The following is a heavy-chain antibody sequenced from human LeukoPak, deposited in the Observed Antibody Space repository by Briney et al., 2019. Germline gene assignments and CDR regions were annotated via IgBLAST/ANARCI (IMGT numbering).Heavy chain of an antibody. V-gene: IGHV4-59*01. Sequence: SETLSLTCTVSGGSISNYFWSWIRQPPGKGLEWIAYIHYSDPTNYNPSLKSRVTISLDTSKNQFPLMLSSVTAADTAVYYCARDRRWELLHAFDIWGQGTMVTVSS. CDR3: ARDRRWELLHAFDI. CDR1: GGSISNYF. CDR2: IHYSDPT. J-gene: IGHJ3*02. D-gene: IGHD1-26*01.